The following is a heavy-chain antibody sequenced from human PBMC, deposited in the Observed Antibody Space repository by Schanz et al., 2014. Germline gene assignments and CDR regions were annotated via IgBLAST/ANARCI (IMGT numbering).Heavy chain of an antibody. CDR1: GFTFTNYW. CDR2: INLDGSGK. V-gene: IGHV3-7*03. D-gene: IGHD3-16*01. J-gene: IGHJ4*02. Sequence: EVQLVESGGGLVQPGGSLRLSCAASGFTFTNYWMTWVRQAPGKGLEWVANINLDGSGKIYLGSVRGRFAISRDDAQNSVYLQVNRLRAEDTAVYYCAREGLGADYWGQGTLVTVSS. CDR3: AREGLGADY.